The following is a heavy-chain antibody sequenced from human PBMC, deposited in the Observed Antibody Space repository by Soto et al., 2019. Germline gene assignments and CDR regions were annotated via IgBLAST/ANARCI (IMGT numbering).Heavy chain of an antibody. V-gene: IGHV3-23*01. Sequence: PGGSLRLSCAASGFTFSSYSMTWVRQAPGKGLEWVSGISDSGGNTWYADSVKGRFTISRDNSKNTLFLQMNSLRAEDTAVYFCSKWSGFGDVWGQGTLVTVSS. CDR1: GFTFSSYS. J-gene: IGHJ4*02. CDR2: ISDSGGNT. CDR3: SKWSGFGDV. D-gene: IGHD3-10*01.